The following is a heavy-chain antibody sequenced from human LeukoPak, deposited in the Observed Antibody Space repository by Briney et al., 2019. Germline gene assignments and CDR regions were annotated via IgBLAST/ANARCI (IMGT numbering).Heavy chain of an antibody. CDR1: GFPLRKYG. D-gene: IGHD1-26*01. J-gene: IGHJ4*02. V-gene: IGHV3-23*01. Sequence: GGSPRLSCAASGFPLRKYGMSWVPQAPGEGPEGVSGIIGGAGGIYYADSVKGRFNISRDNAKKSLYLQMHSLRAEDTAFYHCAKVKGEGGHFDYWGQGTLVTVSS. CDR2: IIGGAGGI. CDR3: AKVKGEGGHFDY.